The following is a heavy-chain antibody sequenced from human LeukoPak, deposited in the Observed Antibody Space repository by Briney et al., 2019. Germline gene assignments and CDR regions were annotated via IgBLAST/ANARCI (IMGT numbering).Heavy chain of an antibody. D-gene: IGHD3-3*01. CDR1: GGSMNYYS. CDR3: ARERGVVINLNDAFDI. CDR2: VHTSGST. V-gene: IGHV4-4*07. J-gene: IGHJ3*02. Sequence: SETLSLTCIVSGGSMNYYSWTWIRQPAGKGLEWIGRVHTSGSTNYNPSLKSRVTMSVDKSKNHFSLNLSSVTAADTAVYYCARERGVVINLNDAFDIWGQGTMVTVSA.